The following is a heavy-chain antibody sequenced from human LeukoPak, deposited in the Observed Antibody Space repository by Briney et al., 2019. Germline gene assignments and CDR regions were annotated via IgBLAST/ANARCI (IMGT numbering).Heavy chain of an antibody. D-gene: IGHD6-19*01. CDR2: TRNKANRYTT. Sequence: GGSLRLSCAVSRFIFSDHYMDWVRQAPGKGLEWVGRTRNKANRYTTEYAASVKGRFTISRDDSKNSLYLQMNSLKTEDTAVYYCAREYSSGWTYIDYWGQGTLVTVSS. J-gene: IGHJ4*02. CDR1: RFIFSDHY. V-gene: IGHV3-72*01. CDR3: AREYSSGWTYIDY.